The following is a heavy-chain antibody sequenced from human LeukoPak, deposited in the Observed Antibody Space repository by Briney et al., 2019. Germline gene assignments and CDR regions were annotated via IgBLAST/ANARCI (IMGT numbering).Heavy chain of an antibody. CDR2: IRYDGSNK. V-gene: IGHV3-30*02. J-gene: IGHJ4*02. CDR1: GFTFGSYG. CDR3: AKSVPAIRGEIDY. D-gene: IGHD3-10*01. Sequence: GGSLRLSCPASGFTFGSYGMHWVRHVPSKGLEWVAFIRYDGSNKNYVDSVKGRFTISRDNSKNTLYLQMNSLRAEDTAVYYCAKSVPAIRGEIDYWGQGTLVTVSS.